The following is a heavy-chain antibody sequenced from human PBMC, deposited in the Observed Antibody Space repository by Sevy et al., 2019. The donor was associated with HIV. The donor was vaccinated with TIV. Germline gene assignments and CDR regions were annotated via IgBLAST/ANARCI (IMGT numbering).Heavy chain of an antibody. V-gene: IGHV3-30*18. CDR3: AKPGKFSGSYLDAFDI. D-gene: IGHD1-26*01. Sequence: GGSLRLSCAASGFTFSKYGMHWVRQAPGEGLEWVAVISYDGGNKYYADSVKGRFTISKDNFKNTLYLQMNSLRAEDTAIYYCAKPGKFSGSYLDAFDIWGQGTMVTVSS. J-gene: IGHJ3*02. CDR2: ISYDGGNK. CDR1: GFTFSKYG.